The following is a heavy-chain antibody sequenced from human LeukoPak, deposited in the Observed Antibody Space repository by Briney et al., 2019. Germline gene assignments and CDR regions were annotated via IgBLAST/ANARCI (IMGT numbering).Heavy chain of an antibody. CDR3: ARRGTIFGPESL. D-gene: IGHD3-3*01. J-gene: IGHJ2*01. Sequence: SETLSLTCTVSGGSISSYYWNWIRQPPGKGLEWIAYIFTTGSTDYNPSLKSRVTISVDTSKNQLSLNLSSVTAADTAVYYCARRGTIFGPESLWGRGTLVTVSS. CDR2: IFTTGST. CDR1: GGSISSYY. V-gene: IGHV4-4*09.